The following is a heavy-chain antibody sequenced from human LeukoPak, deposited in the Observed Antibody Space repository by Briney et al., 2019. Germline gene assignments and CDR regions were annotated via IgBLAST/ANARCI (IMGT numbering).Heavy chain of an antibody. V-gene: IGHV3-21*01. CDR3: ARDTLAVAVSGPYDY. Sequence: PGGSLRLSCAASGFTFSSYSMNWVRQAPGKGLEWVSSISSSSSYIYYADSVKGRFTISRDNAKNSLYLQMNSLRAEDTAVYYCARDTLAVAVSGPYDYWGQGTLVTVSS. D-gene: IGHD6-19*01. CDR1: GFTFSSYS. J-gene: IGHJ4*02. CDR2: ISSSSSYI.